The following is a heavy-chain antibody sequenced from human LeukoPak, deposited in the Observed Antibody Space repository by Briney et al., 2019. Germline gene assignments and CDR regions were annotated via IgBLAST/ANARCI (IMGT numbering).Heavy chain of an antibody. CDR2: TSGSGGST. V-gene: IGHV3-23*01. CDR1: GFTFSSYA. CDR3: AKVGYSSSWYDSGFDY. J-gene: IGHJ4*02. Sequence: PGGSLRLSCAVSGFTFSSYAMSWVRQAPGKGLEWVSATSGSGGSTYYADSVKGRFTISRDNSKNTLYLQMNSLRAEDTAVYYCAKVGYSSSWYDSGFDYWGQGTLVTVSS. D-gene: IGHD6-13*01.